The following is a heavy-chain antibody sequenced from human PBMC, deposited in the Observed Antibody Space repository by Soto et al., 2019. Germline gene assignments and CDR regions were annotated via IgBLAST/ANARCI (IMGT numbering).Heavy chain of an antibody. V-gene: IGHV3-30-3*01. CDR2: IGADGIHK. D-gene: IGHD3-10*01. CDR1: VFTFIAYT. J-gene: IGHJ4*02. CDR3: ARDIIDGPPDYFDY. Sequence: PGGSLRLSCACSVFTFIAYTMHWVRQAPGKGLEWVAVIGADGIHKYYADSVKGRFTISRDNSRNTVFLQLNTLTAEDTALYFCARDIIDGPPDYFDYWGQGTLVTVSS.